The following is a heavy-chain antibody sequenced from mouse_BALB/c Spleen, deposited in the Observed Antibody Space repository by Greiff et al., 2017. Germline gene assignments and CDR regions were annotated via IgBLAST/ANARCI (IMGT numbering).Heavy chain of an antibody. CDR3: ARCEGLRD. V-gene: IGHV1-4*02. D-gene: IGHD2-4*01. J-gene: IGHJ2*01. CDR1: GYTFTSYT. CDR2: INPSSGYT. Sequence: QVQLKQSAAELARPGASVKMSCKASGYTFTSYTMHWVKQRPGQGLEWIGYINPSSGYTEYNQKFKDKTTLTADKSSSTAYMQLSSLTSEDSAVYYCARCEGLRDWGQGTTLTVSS.